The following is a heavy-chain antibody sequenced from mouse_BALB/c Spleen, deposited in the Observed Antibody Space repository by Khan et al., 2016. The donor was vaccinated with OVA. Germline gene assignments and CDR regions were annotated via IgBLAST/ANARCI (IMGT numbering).Heavy chain of an antibody. CDR2: INSNGGST. J-gene: IGHJ2*01. CDR1: GFTFSSYG. Sequence: EVELVESGGGLVQPGGSLKLSCAASGFTFSSYGMSWVRQPPDKRLELVATINSNGGSTYSPDSVKGRFTISRDTAKNTLYLQMSSLKSEDTAMYYCARMARTINWGQGTTLTVSS. CDR3: ARMARTIN. V-gene: IGHV5-6-3*01.